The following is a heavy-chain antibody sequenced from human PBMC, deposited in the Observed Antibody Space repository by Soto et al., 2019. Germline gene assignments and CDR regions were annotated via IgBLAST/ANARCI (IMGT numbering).Heavy chain of an antibody. V-gene: IGHV1-8*01. Sequence: GASVKVSCKASGYTFTSYDFNWVRQAAGQGLEWMGWMNPNSGSTVYAQKFQGRVTMTRTTSITTAHMELSSLRFEDTAVYFCARGYDYYHGMDVWGQGTTVTVS. CDR3: ARGYDYYHGMDV. J-gene: IGHJ6*02. CDR1: GYTFTSYD. CDR2: MNPNSGST.